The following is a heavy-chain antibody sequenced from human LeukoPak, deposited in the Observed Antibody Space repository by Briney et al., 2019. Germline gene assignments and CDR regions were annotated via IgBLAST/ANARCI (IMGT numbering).Heavy chain of an antibody. V-gene: IGHV4-34*01. CDR3: ARRESSGSYAFDI. J-gene: IGHJ3*02. Sequence: SETLSLTCAVYGGSFSGYYWSWIRQPPGKGLEWIGEINHSGSTNYNPSLKSRVTMSVDTSKNQFSLKLSSVTAADTAVYYCARRESSGSYAFDIWGQGTMVTVSS. CDR1: GGSFSGYY. CDR2: INHSGST. D-gene: IGHD3-22*01.